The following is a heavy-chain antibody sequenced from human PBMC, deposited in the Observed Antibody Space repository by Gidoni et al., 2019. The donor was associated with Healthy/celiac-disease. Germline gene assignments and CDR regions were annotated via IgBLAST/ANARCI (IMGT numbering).Heavy chain of an antibody. J-gene: IGHJ5*02. V-gene: IGHV3-23*01. CDR2: ISGSGGST. CDR3: ATYDSSGYSPLNWFDP. D-gene: IGHD3-22*01. CDR1: GFTFSSSA. Sequence: EVQLLESGGGLVQPGGSLRLSCAASGFTFSSSAMSWVRQAPGKGLEWVSAISGSGGSTYYADSVKGRFTISRDNSKNTLYLQMNSLRAEDTAVYYCATYDSSGYSPLNWFDPWGQGTLVTVSS.